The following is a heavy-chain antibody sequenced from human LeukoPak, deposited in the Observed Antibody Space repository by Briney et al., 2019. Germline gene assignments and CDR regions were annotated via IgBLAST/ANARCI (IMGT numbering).Heavy chain of an antibody. CDR1: GFNFSSST. V-gene: IGHV3-48*01. Sequence: GGSLRLSCAASGFNFSSSTMNWVRQAPGKGLEWVSYISSDSTTTYSAESVKGRFTISRDNSKNTLYLQMNSLRAEDTAVYYCAKVTPLSAVADSNYYYYYGMDVWGQGTTVTVSS. J-gene: IGHJ6*02. CDR2: ISSDSTTT. D-gene: IGHD6-19*01. CDR3: AKVTPLSAVADSNYYYYYGMDV.